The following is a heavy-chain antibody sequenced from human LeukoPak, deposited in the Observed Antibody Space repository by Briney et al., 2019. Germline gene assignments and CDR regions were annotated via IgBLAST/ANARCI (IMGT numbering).Heavy chain of an antibody. J-gene: IGHJ6*02. D-gene: IGHD3-9*01. CDR3: ARSIGLTGGGVDV. V-gene: IGHV3-33*01. Sequence: GGSLRLSCAASGFTFSSYGMHWVRQAPGKGLEWVAVIYFDGSKKYYADSVKGRFTISRDNSENTLYLQMNSLRAEDTAVYYCARSIGLTGGGVDVWGQGTTVTVSS. CDR1: GFTFSSYG. CDR2: IYFDGSKK.